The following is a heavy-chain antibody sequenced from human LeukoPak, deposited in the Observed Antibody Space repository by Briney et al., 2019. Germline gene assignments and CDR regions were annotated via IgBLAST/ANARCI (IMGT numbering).Heavy chain of an antibody. D-gene: IGHD2-15*01. CDR1: GFTFSSYA. Sequence: TGGSLRLSCAASGFTFSSYAMHWVRQAPGKGLEWVAVISYDGSNKYYADSVKGRFTISRDNSKNTLYLQMNSLRAEDTAVYYCARAKYCSGGSCYPLDYWGQGTLVTVSS. J-gene: IGHJ4*02. CDR3: ARAKYCSGGSCYPLDY. CDR2: ISYDGSNK. V-gene: IGHV3-30-3*01.